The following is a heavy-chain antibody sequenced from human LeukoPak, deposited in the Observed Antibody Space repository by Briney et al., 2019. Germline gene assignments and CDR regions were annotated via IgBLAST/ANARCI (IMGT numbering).Heavy chain of an antibody. CDR1: GYTFTGYY. CDR3: ARSRGAFDY. J-gene: IGHJ4*02. CDR2: INPNSGGT. V-gene: IGHV1-2*02. D-gene: IGHD3-10*01. Sequence: ASVKVSCKASGYTFTGYYMHWVRQAPGQGLEWMGWINPNSGGTNYAQKFQGRVTMTRNTSISTAYMELSSLRSEDTAVYYCARSRGAFDYWGQGTLVTVSS.